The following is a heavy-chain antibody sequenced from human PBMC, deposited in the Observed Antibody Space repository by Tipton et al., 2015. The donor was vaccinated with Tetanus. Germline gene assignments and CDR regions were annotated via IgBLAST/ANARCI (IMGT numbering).Heavy chain of an antibody. V-gene: IGHV6-1*01. D-gene: IGHD4-17*01. J-gene: IGHJ4*02. CDR3: ARGLREPPNYGDYVRGYFDY. Sequence: GLVKPSQTLSLTCAISGDSVSSNSAAWNWIRQSPSRGLEWLGRTYYRSKWYNDYAVSVKSRITINPDTSKNQFSLQLNSVTPEDTAVYYCARGLREPPNYGDYVRGYFDYWGQGTLVTVSS. CDR1: GDSVSSNSAA. CDR2: TYYRSKWYN.